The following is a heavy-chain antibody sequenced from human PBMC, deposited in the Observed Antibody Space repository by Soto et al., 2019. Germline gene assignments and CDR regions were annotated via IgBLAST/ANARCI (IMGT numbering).Heavy chain of an antibody. CDR2: IYYSGST. CDR1: GGYISGSIYY. CDR3: ARLLKAGYCSSTSCFRWFDP. Sequence: PSETLSLTCPVSGGYISGSIYYWGWLRKPPGKGLEWIGSIYYSGSTYYNPSLKSRVTISVDTSRNQFSLKLSSVTAADTAVYYCARLLKAGYCSSTSCFRWFDPWGQGTLVTVSS. D-gene: IGHD2-2*01. V-gene: IGHV4-39*01. J-gene: IGHJ5*02.